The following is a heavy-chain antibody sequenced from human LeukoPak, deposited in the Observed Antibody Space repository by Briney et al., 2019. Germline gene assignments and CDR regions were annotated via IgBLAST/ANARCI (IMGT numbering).Heavy chain of an antibody. J-gene: IGHJ4*02. CDR2: IRSKAYGGTT. CDR1: GFTFGDYA. D-gene: IGHD3-10*01. V-gene: IGHV3-49*04. Sequence: GGSLRLSCTASGFTFGDYAMSWVRQAPGKGLEWVGFIRSKAYGGTTENAASVKGRFTISRDDSKSIAYLQMNSLKTEDTAVYYCTRDLLAGDYSGSGNLGYWGQGTLVTVSS. CDR3: TRDLLAGDYSGSGNLGY.